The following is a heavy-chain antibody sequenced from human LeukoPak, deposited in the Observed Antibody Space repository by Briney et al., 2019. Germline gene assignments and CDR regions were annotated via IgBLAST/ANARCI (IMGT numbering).Heavy chain of an antibody. J-gene: IGHJ4*02. D-gene: IGHD6-19*01. CDR1: GFTFSSYG. CDR3: ARGGSSGWRLIDY. CDR2: ISYDGNNK. V-gene: IGHV3-30*03. Sequence: GGSLRLSCAASGFTFSSYGMHWVRQAPGKGLEWVAVISYDGNNKYYADSVKGRFTISRDNSKNTLYLQMNSLRAEDTAVYDCARGGSSGWRLIDYWGQGTLVTVSS.